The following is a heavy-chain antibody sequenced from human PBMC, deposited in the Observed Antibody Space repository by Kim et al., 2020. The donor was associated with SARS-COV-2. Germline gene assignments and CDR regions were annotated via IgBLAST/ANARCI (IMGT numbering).Heavy chain of an antibody. D-gene: IGHD6-19*01. Sequence: GGSLRLSCAASGFTFNSYAMSWVRQAPGKGLEWVSGIRGSGDRTSYADSVKGRFTISGDNSKNTLYLQMDSLRAEDTAVYYCAKVTSGSSGWFEYFQYWGQGTLVTVSS. J-gene: IGHJ1*01. CDR2: IRGSGDRT. CDR3: AKVTSGSSGWFEYFQY. CDR1: GFTFNSYA. V-gene: IGHV3-23*01.